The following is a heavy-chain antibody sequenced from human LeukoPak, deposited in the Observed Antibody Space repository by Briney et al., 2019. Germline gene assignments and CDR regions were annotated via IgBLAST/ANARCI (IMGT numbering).Heavy chain of an antibody. Sequence: PGRSLRLSCAASGFTFSSYGMHWVGQAPGKGLEWVAVIWYDGSNKYYADSVKGRFTISRDNSKNTLYLQMNSLRAEDTAVYDCARDINYDSSGNFDYWGQGTLVTVSS. CDR1: GFTFSSYG. CDR2: IWYDGSNK. D-gene: IGHD3-22*01. CDR3: ARDINYDSSGNFDY. J-gene: IGHJ4*02. V-gene: IGHV3-33*01.